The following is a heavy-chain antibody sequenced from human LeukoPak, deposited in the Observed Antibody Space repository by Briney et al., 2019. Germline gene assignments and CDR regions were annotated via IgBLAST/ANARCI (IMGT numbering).Heavy chain of an antibody. V-gene: IGHV3-23*01. D-gene: IGHD6-19*01. CDR3: AKSTSSGWTYYFDY. CDR2: IRDTGTIT. Sequence: ESGGSLRLSCAASGFTFSSYGMSWVRQAPGKGLEWVSTIRDTGTITYYADSVRGRFTISRDNSKNTLYLQMNSLRAEDTAVYYCAKSTSSGWTYYFDYWGQGTLVTVSS. CDR1: GFTFSSYG. J-gene: IGHJ4*02.